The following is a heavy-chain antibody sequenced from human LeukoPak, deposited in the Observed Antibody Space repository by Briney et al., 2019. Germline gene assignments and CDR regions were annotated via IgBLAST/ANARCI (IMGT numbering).Heavy chain of an antibody. D-gene: IGHD4-11*01. CDR1: GYTFTGYY. CDR3: ARYSTVKSHGSYYYGMDV. Sequence: ASVKVSCKASGYTFTGYYMHWVRQAPGQGLESMGWINPNSGGTNYAQKFQGRVTMTRDTSISTAYMELSRLRSDDTAVYYCARYSTVKSHGSYYYGMDVWGQGTTVTVSS. V-gene: IGHV1-2*02. J-gene: IGHJ6*02. CDR2: INPNSGGT.